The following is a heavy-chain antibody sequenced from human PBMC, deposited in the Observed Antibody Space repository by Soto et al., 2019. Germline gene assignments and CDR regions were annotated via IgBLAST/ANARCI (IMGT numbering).Heavy chain of an antibody. D-gene: IGHD3-10*01. CDR3: GKGGSHWFGP. CDR1: GVSVSSDTSS. V-gene: IGHV4-61*01. Sequence: PSETLSLTCTVSGVSVSSDTSSWSWIRQPPGKGLEWIGYISYSGHASYSPSLEGRVTISADTSKNQFSLKLTSVTAADTALYYCGKGGSHWFGPWGQGVLVTVSS. CDR2: ISYSGHA. J-gene: IGHJ5*02.